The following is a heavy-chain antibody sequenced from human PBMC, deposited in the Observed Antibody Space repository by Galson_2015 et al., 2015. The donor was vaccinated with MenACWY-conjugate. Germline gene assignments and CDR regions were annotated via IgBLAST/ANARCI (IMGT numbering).Heavy chain of an antibody. V-gene: IGHV3-23*01. D-gene: IGHD3-22*01. J-gene: IGHJ3*02. Sequence: SLRDSCAASGFTFSKRVMSWVRQAPGKGLGWVSGSRGSGGDIDYADSVKGRFTIYRDNSKNTVYLQMNSLRAEDTAVYHCAKGANYYDSSGKRYDAFDIWGQGTMVTVSS. CDR2: SRGSGGDI. CDR3: AKGANYYDSSGKRYDAFDI. CDR1: GFTFSKRV.